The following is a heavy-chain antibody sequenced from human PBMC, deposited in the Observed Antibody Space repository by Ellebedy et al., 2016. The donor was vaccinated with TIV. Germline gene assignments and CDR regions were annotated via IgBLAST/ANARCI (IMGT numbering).Heavy chain of an antibody. CDR1: GFTFSGYW. Sequence: GESLKISXAASGFTFSGYWMHWVRQAPGKGLVWVSRINSDGSRTTYADSVKGRFTISRDNAKNTLHLQMNNLRAEDTAVYYGARDGARVGRTRLDPWGQGTLVTVSS. D-gene: IGHD1-26*01. V-gene: IGHV3-74*01. CDR3: ARDGARVGRTRLDP. J-gene: IGHJ5*02. CDR2: INSDGSRT.